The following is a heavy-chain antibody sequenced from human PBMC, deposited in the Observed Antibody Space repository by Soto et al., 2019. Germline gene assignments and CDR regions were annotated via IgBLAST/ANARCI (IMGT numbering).Heavy chain of an antibody. D-gene: IGHD2-2*01. CDR3: AICIVVVPEGNFDY. Sequence: GGSLRLSCAASGFTFSSYAMSWVRQAPGKGLEWVSAISGSGGSTYYADSVKGRFTIPRDNSKNTLYLQMNSLRAEDTAVYYWAICIVVVPEGNFDYWGQGTLVTVSS. J-gene: IGHJ4*02. CDR1: GFTFSSYA. CDR2: ISGSGGST. V-gene: IGHV3-23*01.